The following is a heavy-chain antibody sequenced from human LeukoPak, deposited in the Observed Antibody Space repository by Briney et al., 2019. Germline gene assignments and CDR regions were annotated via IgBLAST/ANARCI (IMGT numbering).Heavy chain of an antibody. D-gene: IGHD3-22*01. CDR3: AKRGVVIRVILVGFHKEAYYFDS. J-gene: IGHJ4*02. CDR1: GITLSNYG. Sequence: PGGSLRLSCAVSGITLSNYGMTWVRQAPGKGLEWVAGISGSGGSTNYADSVKGRFTIPRDNPKNTLYLQMNSLRAEDTAVYFCAKRGVVIRVILVGFHKEAYYFDSWGQGALVTVSS. V-gene: IGHV3-23*01. CDR2: ISGSGGST.